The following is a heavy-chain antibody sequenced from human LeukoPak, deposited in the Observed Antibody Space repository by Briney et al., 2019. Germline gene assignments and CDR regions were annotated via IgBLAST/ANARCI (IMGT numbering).Heavy chain of an antibody. Sequence: GGSLRLSCAASGCTFSSYAMSWVRKAPGKGLEWVSGMRGSGGSTYYADSVKGRCTISRDNSKKTVFLQMNSLRAEDTAVYYCAKVMGFGVGQDEHYFDYWGQGTLVTVSS. D-gene: IGHD3-10*01. J-gene: IGHJ4*02. V-gene: IGHV3-23*01. CDR1: GCTFSSYA. CDR3: AKVMGFGVGQDEHYFDY. CDR2: MRGSGGST.